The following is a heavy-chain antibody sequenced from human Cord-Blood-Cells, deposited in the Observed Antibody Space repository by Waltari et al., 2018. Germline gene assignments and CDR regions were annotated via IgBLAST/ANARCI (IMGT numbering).Heavy chain of an antibody. CDR2: IKSKTDGGTT. CDR1: GFNFRNAW. CDR3: TTDLWHYFDY. J-gene: IGHJ4*02. Sequence: GGSLRLPCAASGFNFRNAWMSWVRQAPGKGLEWVGRIKSKTDGGTTDYAAPVKGRFTISRDDSKNTLYLQMNSLKTEDTAVYYCTTDLWHYFDYWGQGTLVTVSS. D-gene: IGHD3-10*01. V-gene: IGHV3-15*01.